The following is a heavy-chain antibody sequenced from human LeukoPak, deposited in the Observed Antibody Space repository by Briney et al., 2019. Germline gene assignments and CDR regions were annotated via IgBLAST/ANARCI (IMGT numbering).Heavy chain of an antibody. CDR3: VKDTSVNGFDY. CDR1: GFTFSSYG. J-gene: IGHJ4*02. Sequence: GRSLRLSCAASGFTFSSYGMHWVRQAPGKGLEWVAVISYDGSNKYYADSVKGRFTISRDDSKNTLYLQMDSLRADDTAVYYCVKDTSVNGFDYWGQGTLVTVSP. V-gene: IGHV3-30*18. CDR2: ISYDGSNK. D-gene: IGHD4-17*01.